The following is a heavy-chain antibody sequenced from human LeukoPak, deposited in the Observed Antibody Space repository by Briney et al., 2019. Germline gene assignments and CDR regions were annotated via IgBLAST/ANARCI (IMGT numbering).Heavy chain of an antibody. CDR3: ARRRAGSYFDY. CDR2: IDSDGSST. J-gene: IGHJ4*02. V-gene: IGHV3-74*01. Sequence: QPGGSLRLSCAASGFTFSSYWMDWVRQAPGEGLVWVSRIDSDGSSTSNADSVKGRFTISRDNTKNTLHLQMNSLRAEDTAVYYCARRRAGSYFDYWGQGTLVTVSS. CDR1: GFTFSSYW. D-gene: IGHD6-6*01.